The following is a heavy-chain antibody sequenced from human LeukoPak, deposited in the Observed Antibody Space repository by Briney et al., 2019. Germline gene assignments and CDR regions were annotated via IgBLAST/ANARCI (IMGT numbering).Heavy chain of an antibody. CDR3: ARDAGGFGYSGYDARIPHRTRGL. D-gene: IGHD5-12*01. CDR2: ISYDGSNK. V-gene: IGHV3-30*14. Sequence: PGGSLRLSCAASAFTFSSYAMHWVRQAPGKGLEWVAVISYDGSNKYYADSVKGRFTISRDNSKNTLYLQMNSLRAEDTAVYYCARDAGGFGYSGYDARIPHRTRGLWGQGTLVTVSS. CDR1: AFTFSSYA. J-gene: IGHJ4*02.